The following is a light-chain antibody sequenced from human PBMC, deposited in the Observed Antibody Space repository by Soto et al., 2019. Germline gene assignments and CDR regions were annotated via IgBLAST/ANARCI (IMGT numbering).Light chain of an antibody. CDR2: GAS. Sequence: EIVLTQSPGTLSLSPGERATLSCRASQSVSSSYLAWYQQKPGQAPRLLIYGASSRATGIPDRFSGSGSGTAFTLTISRLEPVDFAVYYCQQYGSSPYTFGQGTKLEIK. CDR3: QQYGSSPYT. J-gene: IGKJ2*01. CDR1: QSVSSSY. V-gene: IGKV3-20*01.